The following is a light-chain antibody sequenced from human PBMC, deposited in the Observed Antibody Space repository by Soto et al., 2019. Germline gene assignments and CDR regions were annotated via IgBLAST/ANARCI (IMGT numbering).Light chain of an antibody. CDR1: QSVSRSY. Sequence: TLSLSPGERATLSCRASQSVSRSYLAWYQQKPGQAPRLLIYGASSRATGIPDRFGGSGSGTDFTLTISRLEPEDFAVYYCQQYGSSPLTFGGGPKVDIK. CDR3: QQYGSSPLT. V-gene: IGKV3-20*01. CDR2: GAS. J-gene: IGKJ4*01.